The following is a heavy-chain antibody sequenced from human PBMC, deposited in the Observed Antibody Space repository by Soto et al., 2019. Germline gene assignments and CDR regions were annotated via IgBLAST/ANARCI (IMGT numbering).Heavy chain of an antibody. CDR1: GFTFSSYS. V-gene: IGHV3-21*01. D-gene: IGHD5-12*01. CDR3: ARESVPVATDRHYYYYMDV. Sequence: GSLRLSCVASGFTFSSYSMNWVRQAPGKGLEWVSSISSSSSYIYYADSVKGRFTISRDNAKNSLYLQMNSLRAEDTAVYYCARESVPVATDRHYYYYMDVWGKGTTVTVSS. J-gene: IGHJ6*03. CDR2: ISSSSSYI.